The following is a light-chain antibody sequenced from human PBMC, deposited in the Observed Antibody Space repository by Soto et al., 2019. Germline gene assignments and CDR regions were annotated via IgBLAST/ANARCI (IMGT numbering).Light chain of an antibody. V-gene: IGKV3-20*01. CDR3: QQYGSSPYN. J-gene: IGKJ2*01. CDR2: GAS. Sequence: EIVLTQSPATLSLSPGERATLSCRASQSVSSYLAWYQQKPGQAPRLLIYGASRRATGIPDRFSGSGSGTDFTLTISRLAPEDSAMYYCQQYGSSPYNFGQGSKLEIK. CDR1: QSVSSY.